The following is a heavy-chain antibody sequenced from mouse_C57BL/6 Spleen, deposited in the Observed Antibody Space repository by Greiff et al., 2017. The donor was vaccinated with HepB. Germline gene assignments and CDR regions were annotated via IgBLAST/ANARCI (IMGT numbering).Heavy chain of an antibody. D-gene: IGHD1-1*01. CDR2: IYIGNGYT. J-gene: IGHJ1*03. CDR1: GYTFTSYG. V-gene: IGHV1-58*01. CDR3: AMSTRFITTADWYFDV. Sequence: EVQLQESGAELVRPGSSVKMSCKTSGYTFTSYGINWVKQRPGQGLEWIGYIYIGNGYTEYNEKFKGKATLTSDTSSSTAYMQLSSLTSEDSAIYFCAMSTRFITTADWYFDVWGTGTTVTVSS.